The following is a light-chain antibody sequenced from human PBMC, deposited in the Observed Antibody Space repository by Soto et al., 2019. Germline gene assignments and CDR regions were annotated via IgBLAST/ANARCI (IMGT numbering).Light chain of an antibody. CDR1: SSDIGAGYD. Sequence: QLVLTQPPSVSGAPGQRVTISRTGSSSDIGAGYDVHWYQQLPGTAPKLLIYGNINRPSGVPDRFSGSKSGTSASLAITGLQAEDEADYYCQSHDSSLSGYVFGTGTKLTVL. V-gene: IGLV1-40*01. CDR2: GNI. J-gene: IGLJ1*01. CDR3: QSHDSSLSGYV.